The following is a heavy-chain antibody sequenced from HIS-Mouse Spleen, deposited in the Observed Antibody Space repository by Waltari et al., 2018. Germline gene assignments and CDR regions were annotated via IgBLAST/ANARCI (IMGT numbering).Heavy chain of an antibody. Sequence: QVQLVESGGGVVQPGRSLRLSCAASGFTFSSYAMHWVRQAPGKGLECVAVISYDGSNKYYADSVKGRFTISRDNSKNTLYLQMNSLRAEDTAVYYCARDHSGWYFDYWGQGTLVTVSS. V-gene: IGHV3-30-3*01. CDR2: ISYDGSNK. J-gene: IGHJ4*02. CDR1: GFTFSSYA. D-gene: IGHD6-19*01. CDR3: ARDHSGWYFDY.